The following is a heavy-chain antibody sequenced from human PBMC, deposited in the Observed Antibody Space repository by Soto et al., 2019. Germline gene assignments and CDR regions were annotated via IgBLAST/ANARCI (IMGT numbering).Heavy chain of an antibody. Sequence: QVQLVESGGGVVQPGRSLRLSCAASGFTFSSYGMHWVRQAPGKGLEWVAVISYDGSNKYYADSVKGRFTISRDNSKNTLYLQMNSLRAEDTAVYYCAKDVWGDDILTGYTDWGQGTLVTVSS. CDR2: ISYDGSNK. J-gene: IGHJ4*02. CDR1: GFTFSSYG. CDR3: AKDVWGDDILTGYTD. D-gene: IGHD3-9*01. V-gene: IGHV3-30*18.